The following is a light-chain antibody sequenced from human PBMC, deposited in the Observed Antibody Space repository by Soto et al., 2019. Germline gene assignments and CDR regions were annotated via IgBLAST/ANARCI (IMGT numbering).Light chain of an antibody. CDR1: QSVSDK. J-gene: IGKJ1*01. V-gene: IGKV3-15*01. CDR3: QQYNNWPPWT. CDR2: HAS. Sequence: EIVMTQSPATLSVSPGERATLSCRASQSVSDKVAWYQQKPGQAPRLLIYHASTRATGIPARFSGSGSGTEFTLTISSLQSEDFAVYYCQQYNNWPPWTFGQGTKVEIK.